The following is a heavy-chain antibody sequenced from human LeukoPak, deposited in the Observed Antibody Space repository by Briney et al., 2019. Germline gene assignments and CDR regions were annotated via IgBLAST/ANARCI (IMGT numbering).Heavy chain of an antibody. CDR3: ARDGRVGADGTILDY. D-gene: IGHD6-13*01. Sequence: GGSLRLSCAASGFTFSDYYMSWIRQAPGKGLEWVSYISSSGSTIYYADSVKGRFTISRGNAKNTLYLQMNSLRAEDTAVYSCARDGRVGADGTILDYWGQGTLVTVSS. CDR1: GFTFSDYY. CDR2: ISSSGSTI. V-gene: IGHV3-11*04. J-gene: IGHJ4*02.